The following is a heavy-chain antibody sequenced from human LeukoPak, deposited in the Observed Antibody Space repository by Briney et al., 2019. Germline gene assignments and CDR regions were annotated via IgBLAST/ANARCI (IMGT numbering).Heavy chain of an antibody. CDR2: IYYSGST. D-gene: IGHD6-19*01. J-gene: IGHJ4*02. CDR1: GGPISNSY. Sequence: SETLSLTCSVSGGPISNSYWTWIRQPPGKGLESIGYIYYSGSTNYNPSLKSRVTISIDTSKNQFSLRLSSVTAADTAVYYCARVPRSLSSTGWSDYWGQGTLVTVSS. V-gene: IGHV4-59*01. CDR3: ARVPRSLSSTGWSDY.